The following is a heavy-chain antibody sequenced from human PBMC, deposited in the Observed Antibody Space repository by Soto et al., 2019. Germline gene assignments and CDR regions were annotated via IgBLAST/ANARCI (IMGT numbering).Heavy chain of an antibody. CDR1: GFTFSSYG. D-gene: IGHD3-22*01. CDR3: ARDRYYYDSSGRSTSRRAGYYGMDV. V-gene: IGHV3-33*01. CDR2: IWYDGSNK. J-gene: IGHJ6*02. Sequence: QVQLVESGGGVVQPGRSLRLSCAASGFTFSSYGMHWVRQAPGKGLEWVAVIWYDGSNKYYADSVKGRFTISRDNSKNTLYLQMNSLRAEDTAVYYCARDRYYYDSSGRSTSRRAGYYGMDVWGQGTTVTVSS.